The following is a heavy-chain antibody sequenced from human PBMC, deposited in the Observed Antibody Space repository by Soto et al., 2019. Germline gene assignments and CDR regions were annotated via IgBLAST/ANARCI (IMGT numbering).Heavy chain of an antibody. CDR3: ARVRIVVVVAATLDY. D-gene: IGHD2-15*01. J-gene: IGHJ4*02. V-gene: IGHV1-69*02. CDR1: GGTFSSYT. CDR2: ISPIIGIA. Sequence: GASVKVSCKASGGTFSSYTISCVRQAPGQGLEWMGRISPIIGIANYAQKFQGRVTITADTSTSTAYMELRSLRSDDTAVYYCARVRIVVVVAATLDYWGQGTLVTVSS.